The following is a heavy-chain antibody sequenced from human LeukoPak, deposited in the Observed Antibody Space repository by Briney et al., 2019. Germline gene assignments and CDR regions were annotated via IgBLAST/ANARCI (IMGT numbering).Heavy chain of an antibody. V-gene: IGHV3-53*01. CDR2: IYSGGST. J-gene: IGHJ3*02. CDR1: GFTVSSNY. Sequence: GGSLILSCAASGFTVSSNYMSWVRQAPGKGLEWVSVIYSGGSTYYADSVKGRFTISRDNSKNTLYLQMNSLRAEDTAVYYCAREPYDYGDYDSVGAFDIWGQGTMVTVSS. CDR3: AREPYDYGDYDSVGAFDI. D-gene: IGHD4-17*01.